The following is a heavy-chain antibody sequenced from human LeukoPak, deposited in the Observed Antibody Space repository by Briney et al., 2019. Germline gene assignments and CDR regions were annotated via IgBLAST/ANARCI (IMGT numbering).Heavy chain of an antibody. CDR2: INHSGST. CDR1: GGSISSGGYY. Sequence: SQTLSLTCTVSGGSISSGGYYWSWIRQPPGKGLEWIGEINHSGSTNYNPSLKSRVTISVDTSKNQFSLKLSSVTAADTAVYYCARGRGDGYNRSWFDPWGQGTLVTVSS. D-gene: IGHD5-24*01. J-gene: IGHJ5*02. V-gene: IGHV4-30-2*01. CDR3: ARGRGDGYNRSWFDP.